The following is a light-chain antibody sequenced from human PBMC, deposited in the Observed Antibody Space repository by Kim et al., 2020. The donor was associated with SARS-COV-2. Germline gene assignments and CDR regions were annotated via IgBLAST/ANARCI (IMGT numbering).Light chain of an antibody. CDR3: SSYTATTASV. CDR1: NNDVGGYNY. CDR2: DVK. J-gene: IGLJ1*01. V-gene: IGLV2-14*03. Sequence: GHSITSFCTGTNNDVGGYNYVSWYQQHPGKAPKLLIYDVKRRPSGVSDRFSGSKSGYRATLTISGLQPEDEAEYYCSSYTATTASVFGTGTKVTVL.